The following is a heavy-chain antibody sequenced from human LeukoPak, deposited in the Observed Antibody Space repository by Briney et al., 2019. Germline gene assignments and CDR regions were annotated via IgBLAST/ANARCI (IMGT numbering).Heavy chain of an antibody. CDR2: ISSSGSTI. CDR3: ARAGLRYFDWLVPDYGMDV. V-gene: IGHV3-11*01. Sequence: GGSLRLSCAASGFTFSDYYMSWIRQAPGKGLEWVSYISSSGSTIYYAASVKGRFTISRDNAKNSLYLQMNSLRAEDTAVYYCARAGLRYFDWLVPDYGMDVWGQGTTVTVSS. D-gene: IGHD3-9*01. CDR1: GFTFSDYY. J-gene: IGHJ6*02.